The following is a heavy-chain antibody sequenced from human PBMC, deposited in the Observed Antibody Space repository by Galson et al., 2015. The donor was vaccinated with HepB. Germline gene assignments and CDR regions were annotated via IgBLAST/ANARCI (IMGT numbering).Heavy chain of an antibody. D-gene: IGHD6-19*01. V-gene: IGHV3-30*18. J-gene: IGHJ4*02. CDR3: AKDPYLYSALAGTMAGFDY. Sequence: SLRLSCAASGFTFSNYGMHWVRQAPGKGLEWVAVISYDGSNKYYADSVKGRFTISRDNSKNTRYLQMNSLRAEETALYYCAKDPYLYSALAGTMAGFDYWGQGTLVTVSS. CDR1: GFTFSNYG. CDR2: ISYDGSNK.